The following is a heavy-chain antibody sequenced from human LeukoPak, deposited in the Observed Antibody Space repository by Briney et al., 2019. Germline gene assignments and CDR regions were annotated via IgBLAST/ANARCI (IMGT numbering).Heavy chain of an antibody. Sequence: GGSLRLSCAASGFILSDYWMSWVRQAPGKGLEWVATLWPAGGTVHYMDSVQGRFTISRDNAENSLYLQMNSLRVEDTAVYYCARLLGSVTTYDYWGQGTLVTVSS. CDR3: ARLLGSVTTYDY. J-gene: IGHJ4*02. V-gene: IGHV3-7*01. D-gene: IGHD4-11*01. CDR1: GFILSDYW. CDR2: LWPAGGTV.